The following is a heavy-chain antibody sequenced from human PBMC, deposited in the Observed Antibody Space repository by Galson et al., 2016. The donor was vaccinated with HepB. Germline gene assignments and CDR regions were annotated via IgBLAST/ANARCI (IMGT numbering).Heavy chain of an antibody. Sequence: SVKVSCKASGYTFSSSGITWVRQAPGHGLEWMGWISAYSGNTKYAKNLQDRVTMTIDTSTSTAYMELRSLGSDDTAVYYCARSVVDADSDYFDYWGQGTLVTVSS. J-gene: IGHJ4*01. CDR2: ISAYSGNT. CDR3: ARSVVDADSDYFDY. CDR1: GYTFSSSG. V-gene: IGHV1-18*01. D-gene: IGHD2-21*01.